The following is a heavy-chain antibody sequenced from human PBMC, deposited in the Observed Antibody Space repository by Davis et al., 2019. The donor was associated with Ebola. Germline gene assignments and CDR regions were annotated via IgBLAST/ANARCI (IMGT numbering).Heavy chain of an antibody. J-gene: IGHJ4*02. D-gene: IGHD4-23*01. Sequence: GGSLRLSCAASGFTFGSYSMNWVRQAPGKGLEWVSSISSSGSYIHYADSVKGRFTISRDNTKNSMYLQMNSLTADDTAVYYCARILSGANSLDYWGQGTLVAVSS. CDR2: ISSSGSYI. CDR3: ARILSGANSLDY. CDR1: GFTFGSYS. V-gene: IGHV3-21*06.